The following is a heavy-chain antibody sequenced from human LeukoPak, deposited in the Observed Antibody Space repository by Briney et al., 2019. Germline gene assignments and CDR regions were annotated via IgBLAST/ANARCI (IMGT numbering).Heavy chain of an antibody. V-gene: IGHV1-8*01. CDR3: ARASPISSGGAYYFDY. D-gene: IGHD6-19*01. Sequence: GASVKVSCKASGYTFTSYDINWVRQATGQGLEWMGWMNPNSGNTGYAQKFQGRVTMTRNTSISTAYMELSSLRSEDTAVYYCARASPISSGGAYYFDYWGQGTLVTVSS. J-gene: IGHJ4*02. CDR2: MNPNSGNT. CDR1: GYTFTSYD.